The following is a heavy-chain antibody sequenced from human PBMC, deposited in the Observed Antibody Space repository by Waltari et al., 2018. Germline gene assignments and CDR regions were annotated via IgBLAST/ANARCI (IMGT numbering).Heavy chain of an antibody. J-gene: IGHJ4*02. V-gene: IGHV3-11*04. CDR1: GFSFSDYY. CDR2: ISSRDNII. CDR3: ARDYGGYDGFDY. Sequence: QVQLVESGGGLVNPGGSLRLSCAASGFSFSDYYMTWIRQAPGKGLEWIAYISSRDNIIYHADSVKGRFTISRDNSKNTLYLQMNSLRAEDTAVYYCARDYGGYDGFDYWGQGVLVTVSS. D-gene: IGHD5-12*01.